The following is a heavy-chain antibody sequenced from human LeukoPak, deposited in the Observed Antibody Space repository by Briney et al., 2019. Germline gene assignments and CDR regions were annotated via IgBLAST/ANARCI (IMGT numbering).Heavy chain of an antibody. V-gene: IGHV3-21*01. CDR2: ISSSSSYI. CDR1: GFTFSSYS. Sequence: GGSLRLSCAASGFTFSSYSMNWVRQAPGKGLEWVSFISSSSSYIYYADSMKGRFTISRDNARNSLSLQMNNLRAEDTAVYYCARDPSATYSYYFDYWGQGTLVTVSS. D-gene: IGHD3-16*01. J-gene: IGHJ4*02. CDR3: ARDPSATYSYYFDY.